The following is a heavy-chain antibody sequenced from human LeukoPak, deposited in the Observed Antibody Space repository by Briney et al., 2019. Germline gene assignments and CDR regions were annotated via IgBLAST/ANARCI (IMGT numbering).Heavy chain of an antibody. J-gene: IGHJ4*02. CDR1: GFTFSNYW. V-gene: IGHV3-74*01. Sequence: GGSLRLSCAASGFTFSNYWMHCVRQVPGKGLLWVSHINGDGGSTGYADSVKGRFTISRDNAKNTLYLHMNSLRAEDTAVYYCARDQVGATPIDYWGQGTLVTVSS. D-gene: IGHD1-26*01. CDR2: INGDGGST. CDR3: ARDQVGATPIDY.